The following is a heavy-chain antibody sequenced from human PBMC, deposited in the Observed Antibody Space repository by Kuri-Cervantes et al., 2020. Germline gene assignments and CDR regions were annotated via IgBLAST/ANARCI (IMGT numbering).Heavy chain of an antibody. CDR1: GYSINSDSY. CDR3: ATREVTASFDY. Sequence: SETLSLTCGISGYSINSDSYWGWIRQPPGKGREWIGRFYTSGSTNYNPSLKSRATITVDKSKNQFSLNLSSVTAADTAVYYCATREVTASFDYWGQGTLVTVSS. V-gene: IGHV4-38-2*01. CDR2: FYTSGST. J-gene: IGHJ4*02. D-gene: IGHD2-21*02.